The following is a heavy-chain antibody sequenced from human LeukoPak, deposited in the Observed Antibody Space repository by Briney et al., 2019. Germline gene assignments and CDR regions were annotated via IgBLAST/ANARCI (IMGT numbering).Heavy chain of an antibody. CDR1: GFTVSSNY. J-gene: IGHJ4*02. D-gene: IGHD3-22*01. V-gene: IGHV3-53*01. Sequence: PGGSLRLSCAASGFTVSSNYMSWVRQAPGKGLEWVSLIYSGGSTNYADSVKGRFTISRDNSKNTLYLQMNSLRAEDTAVYYCARSSYYDSSGYHPYYFDFWGQGTLLTVSS. CDR3: ARSSYYDSSGYHPYYFDF. CDR2: IYSGGST.